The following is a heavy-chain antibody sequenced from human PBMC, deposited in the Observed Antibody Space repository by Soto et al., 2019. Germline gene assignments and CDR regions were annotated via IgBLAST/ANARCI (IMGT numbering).Heavy chain of an antibody. D-gene: IGHD3-3*01. Sequence: SETLSLTCAVYGGSFSGYYWSWIRQPPGKGLEWIGEINHSGSTNYSPSLKSRVTISVDTSKSQFSLKLSSVTAADTAVYYCARGKLGYDFWSGYYVIEYFDYWGQGTLVTVSS. CDR2: INHSGST. CDR1: GGSFSGYY. V-gene: IGHV4-34*01. J-gene: IGHJ4*02. CDR3: ARGKLGYDFWSGYYVIEYFDY.